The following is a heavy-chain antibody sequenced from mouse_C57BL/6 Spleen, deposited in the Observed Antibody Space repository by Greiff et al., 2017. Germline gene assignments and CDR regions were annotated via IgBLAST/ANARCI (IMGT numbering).Heavy chain of an antibody. CDR1: GYTFTSYG. Sequence: QVHVKQSGAELARPGASVKLSCKASGYTFTSYGISWVKQRTGQGLAWIGEIYPRSGNTYYNEKFKGKATLTADKSYSTAYMELRSLTAEDSAVYVGARRRGDGYFDYWGQSATLAVSS. CDR3: ARRRGDGYFDY. V-gene: IGHV1-81*01. J-gene: IGHJ2*01. CDR2: IYPRSGNT.